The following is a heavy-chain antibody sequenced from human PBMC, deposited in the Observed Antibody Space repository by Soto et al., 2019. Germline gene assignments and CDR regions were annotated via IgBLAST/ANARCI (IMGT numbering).Heavy chain of an antibody. CDR3: GRCSSTSCHLGADY. CDR1: GFTFSSYA. Sequence: GGSPETLCAASGFTFSSYALHWVRQAPGRGLEWVALISFDGNNKYYANSVKGRFTISRDNSKNTLYLQMSSLRAEDTAVYYCGRCSSTSCHLGADYWGQGTLVTVSS. V-gene: IGHV3-30-3*01. J-gene: IGHJ4*02. CDR2: ISFDGNNK. D-gene: IGHD2-2*01.